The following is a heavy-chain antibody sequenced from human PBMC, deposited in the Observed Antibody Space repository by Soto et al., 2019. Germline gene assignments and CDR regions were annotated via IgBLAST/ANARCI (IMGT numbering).Heavy chain of an antibody. J-gene: IGHJ3*01. D-gene: IGHD2-21*01. CDR2: IYYSGST. CDR3: ARSQYLPLAVFGF. Sequence: QVQLQESGPGLVKASETLSLTCTVSGASISSYYWNWIRQPPGKGLEWIGYIYYSGSTDYNPSLMSPVFLFVDTTTYQFSPKPAAISVSYTAVYYCARSQYLPLAVFGFWGRGTMVTVSS. V-gene: IGHV4-59*01. CDR1: GASISSYY.